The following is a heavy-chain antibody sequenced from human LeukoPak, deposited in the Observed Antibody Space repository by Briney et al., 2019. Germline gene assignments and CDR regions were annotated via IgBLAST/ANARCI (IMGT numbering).Heavy chain of an antibody. Sequence: SQTLSLTRTVSGGSISSYYCSWIRQPAGKGLESIGRIYTSGSTNYNLSLKTRVTMSVDTSKNQVSLKLSSVTDADTAVYYCARGGPRYFRWFDPWGQGTLVTVSS. CDR1: GGSISSYY. CDR2: IYTSGST. D-gene: IGHD3-9*01. CDR3: ARGGPRYFRWFDP. V-gene: IGHV4-4*07. J-gene: IGHJ5*02.